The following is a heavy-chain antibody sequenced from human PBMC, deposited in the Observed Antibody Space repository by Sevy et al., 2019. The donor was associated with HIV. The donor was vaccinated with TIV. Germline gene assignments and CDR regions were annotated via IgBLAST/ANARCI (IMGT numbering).Heavy chain of an antibody. D-gene: IGHD3-22*01. J-gene: IGHJ3*01. V-gene: IGHV3-23*01. CDR3: AGARYDSSGSFDAFDV. Sequence: GGSLRLSCKPSGFTFVTHAMNWVRQFPGKGLEWVSTIYGSGVAPYYADSVKGRFTISRDNSQNTLYLQMNSLRTEDTALYYCAGARYDSSGSFDAFDVWGQGTMVTVSS. CDR2: IYGSGVAP. CDR1: GFTFVTHA.